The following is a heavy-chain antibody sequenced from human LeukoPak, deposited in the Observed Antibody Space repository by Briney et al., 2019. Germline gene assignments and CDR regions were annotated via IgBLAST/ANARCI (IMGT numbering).Heavy chain of an antibody. CDR2: ISAYNGNT. Sequence: ASVKVSCKASGYTFTSYGISWVRQAPGQGLEWMGWISAYNGNTNYAQKLQGRVTMTTDTSTITAYMELRSLRSDDTAVYYCARDLLDLPVDYDFWSGPTILRNWFRFDPWGQGTLVTVSS. CDR3: ARDLLDLPVDYDFWSGPTILRNWFRFDP. CDR1: GYTFTSYG. D-gene: IGHD3-3*01. V-gene: IGHV1-18*01. J-gene: IGHJ5*02.